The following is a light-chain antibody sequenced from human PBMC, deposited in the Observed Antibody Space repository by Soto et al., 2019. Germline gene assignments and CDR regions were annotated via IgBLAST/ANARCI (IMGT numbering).Light chain of an antibody. CDR3: ATWDRSLSVGV. V-gene: IGLV1-51*01. J-gene: IGLJ2*01. Sequence: QSVLTQPPSVSAAPGQTVTISCSGSSSNIGNNYVFWYQQLPGTAPKLLIYDNDKRPSGIPDRFSDSKSGTSATLGITGLQTGDEADYYCATWDRSLSVGVFGGGTKVTVL. CDR2: DND. CDR1: SSNIGNNY.